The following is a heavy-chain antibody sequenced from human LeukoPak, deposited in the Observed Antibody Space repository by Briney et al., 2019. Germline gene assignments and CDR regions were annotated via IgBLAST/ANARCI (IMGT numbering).Heavy chain of an antibody. D-gene: IGHD3-10*01. Sequence: SETLSLTCAVSGGSISSGGYSWSWIRQPPGKGLEWIGYIYHSGSTYYNPSLKSRVTISVDRSKNQFSLKLSSATAADTAVYYCARKTGGSGSYYNQYNWFDPWGQGTLVTVSS. V-gene: IGHV4-30-2*01. CDR3: ARKTGGSGSYYNQYNWFDP. CDR2: IYHSGST. CDR1: GGSISSGGYS. J-gene: IGHJ5*02.